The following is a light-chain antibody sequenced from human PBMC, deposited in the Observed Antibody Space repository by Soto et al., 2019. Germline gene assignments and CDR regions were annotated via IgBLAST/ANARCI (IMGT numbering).Light chain of an antibody. J-gene: IGLJ2*01. CDR3: SSYTGSSTYVV. CDR1: SSDVGGYNY. CDR2: YVS. V-gene: IGLV2-14*01. Sequence: QSALTQPASVSGSPGQSITISCTGTSSDVGGYNYVSWYQQHPGKAPKLMIYYVSNRPSGVSNRFSGSKSGNTASLTISGRQAEDEADYYCSSYTGSSTYVVFGGGTKLTVL.